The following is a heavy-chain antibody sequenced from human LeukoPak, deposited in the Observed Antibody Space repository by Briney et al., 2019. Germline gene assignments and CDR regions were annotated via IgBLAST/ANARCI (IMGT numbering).Heavy chain of an antibody. D-gene: IGHD5-24*01. CDR3: AKRKDGYNSFDY. V-gene: IGHV3-30*18. J-gene: IGHJ4*02. CDR1: GFTFSSNG. Sequence: GGSLRLSCAASGFTFSSNGMHWVRQAPGKGLEWVAVISYDGSNKYYADSVKGRFTISRDNSKNTLYLQMNSLRAEDTAVYYCAKRKDGYNSFDYWGQGTLVTVSS. CDR2: ISYDGSNK.